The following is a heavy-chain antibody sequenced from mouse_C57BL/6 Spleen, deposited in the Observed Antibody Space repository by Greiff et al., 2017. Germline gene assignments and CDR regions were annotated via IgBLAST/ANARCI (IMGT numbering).Heavy chain of an antibody. Sequence: QVQLKQSGAELVMPGASVKLSCKASGYTFTSYWMHWVKQRPGQGLEWIGEIDPSDSYTNYNQKFKGKSTLTVDKSSSTAYMQLSSLTSEDSAVYYCARGVSGSSSAWFAYWGQGTLVTVSA. CDR2: IDPSDSYT. CDR3: ARGVSGSSSAWFAY. V-gene: IGHV1-69*01. J-gene: IGHJ3*01. CDR1: GYTFTSYW. D-gene: IGHD1-1*01.